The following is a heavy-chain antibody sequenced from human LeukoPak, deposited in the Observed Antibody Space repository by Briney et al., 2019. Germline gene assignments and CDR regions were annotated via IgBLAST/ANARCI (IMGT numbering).Heavy chain of an antibody. V-gene: IGHV3-66*01. J-gene: IGHJ6*02. CDR3: ARSGVSAALPYYYGMDV. D-gene: IGHD2-2*01. Sequence: GGSLRLSCVASEFTVSRNYMSWVRQAPGKGLEWISVIYSGGTTYYADSVKGRFTISRDTSKNTLYLQMTNLRVEDTAVFYCARSGVSAALPYYYGMDVWGQGTTVTVS. CDR2: IYSGGTT. CDR1: EFTVSRNY.